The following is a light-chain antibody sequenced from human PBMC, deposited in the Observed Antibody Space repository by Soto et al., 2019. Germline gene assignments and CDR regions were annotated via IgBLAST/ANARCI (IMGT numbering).Light chain of an antibody. CDR1: QSVRSH. J-gene: IGKJ4*01. CDR2: EAS. CDR3: QQYYSYPPLT. Sequence: PGERATLSCRGSQSVRSHLVWXQQXPXXXXXLXXXEASNRATGIPARFSGSGSGTDFTLTISCLQSEDFATYYCQQYYSYPPLTFGGGTKVDI. V-gene: IGKV3D-15*01.